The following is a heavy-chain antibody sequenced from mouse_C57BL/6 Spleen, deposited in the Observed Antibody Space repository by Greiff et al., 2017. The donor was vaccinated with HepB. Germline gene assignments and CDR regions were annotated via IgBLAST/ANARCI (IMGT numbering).Heavy chain of an antibody. CDR1: GYAFSSSW. V-gene: IGHV1-82*01. CDR3: AGDGYSNAMDY. J-gene: IGHJ4*01. CDR2: IYPGDGDT. Sequence: VKLVESGPELVKPGASVKISCKASGYAFSSSWMNWVKQRPGKGLEWIGRIYPGDGDTNYNGKFKGKATLTADKSSSTAYMQLSSLTSEDSAVYFCAGDGYSNAMDYWGQGTSVTVSS. D-gene: IGHD2-3*01.